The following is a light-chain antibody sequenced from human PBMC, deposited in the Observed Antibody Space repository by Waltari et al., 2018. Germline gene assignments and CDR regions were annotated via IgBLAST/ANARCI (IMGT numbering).Light chain of an antibody. V-gene: IGKV3-15*01. CDR1: QGVSSH. CDR3: QHYFNWPRT. Sequence: DIVMTQSPAILSVSPGESATLSCRASQGVSSHLAWYQQKPGQAPRLLIYGASTRATGCPVRFSGSGSGTEFTLTISSLQSEDVAAYYCQHYFNWPRTFGQGTKVEVK. CDR2: GAS. J-gene: IGKJ1*01.